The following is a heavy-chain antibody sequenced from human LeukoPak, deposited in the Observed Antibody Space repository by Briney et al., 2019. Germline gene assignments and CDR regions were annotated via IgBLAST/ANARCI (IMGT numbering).Heavy chain of an antibody. CDR2: ITGSGDIT. V-gene: IGHV3-23*01. Sequence: GGSLRLSCAASGFTFSSYIMTWVRQAPGKGLEWVSGITGSGDITYYADSVKGRFTISRDNSKNTVYLQMNSLTAEDTAVYYCARDFETGGYYYYGMDVWGQGTTVTVSS. J-gene: IGHJ6*02. D-gene: IGHD3-10*01. CDR3: ARDFETGGYYYYGMDV. CDR1: GFTFSSYI.